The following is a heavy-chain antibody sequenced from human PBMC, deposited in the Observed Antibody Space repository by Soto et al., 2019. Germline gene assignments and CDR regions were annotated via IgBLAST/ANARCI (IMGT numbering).Heavy chain of an antibody. CDR2: VSTYNGNT. V-gene: IGHV1-18*01. CDR3: ASRIVAGGAFDI. CDR1: GYTFTSYG. D-gene: IGHD6-19*01. J-gene: IGHJ3*02. Sequence: QFQVVQSGAEVKKPGASVKVSCKPSGYTFTSYGVSWVRQAPGQGLEWMGWVSTYNGNTKYTQKLQGRVTMTIDTSTSIAYMELRSLRSDDTALYYCASRIVAGGAFDIWGQGTMVTVSS.